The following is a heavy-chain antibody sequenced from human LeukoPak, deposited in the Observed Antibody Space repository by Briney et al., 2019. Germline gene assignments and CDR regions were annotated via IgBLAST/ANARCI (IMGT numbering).Heavy chain of an antibody. J-gene: IGHJ1*01. CDR3: ARDWESYFQH. V-gene: IGHV3-74*01. Sequence: PGGSLRLSCAASGFTFSSYWMHWVRQAPGKGLLWVSRINSDGSSTSYADSVKGRFTISRDNSKNTLYLQMNSLRAEDTAVYYCARDWESYFQHWGQGTLVTVSS. CDR1: GFTFSSYW. D-gene: IGHD1-26*01. CDR2: INSDGSST.